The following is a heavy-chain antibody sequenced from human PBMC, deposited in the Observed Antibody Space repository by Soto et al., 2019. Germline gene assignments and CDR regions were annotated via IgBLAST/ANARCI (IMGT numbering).Heavy chain of an antibody. Sequence: QVQLVQSGAEVKKPGSSVKVSCKASGGTFSSYAISWVRQAPGQGLAWMGGIIPIFGTADYAQKFQGRVTITADESTSTGNMERSSLRSEDTAVYYCASHYDSSGYYYRGLDYWGQGTLVTVSS. J-gene: IGHJ4*02. CDR1: GGTFSSYA. D-gene: IGHD3-22*01. CDR3: ASHYDSSGYYYRGLDY. V-gene: IGHV1-69*12. CDR2: IIPIFGTA.